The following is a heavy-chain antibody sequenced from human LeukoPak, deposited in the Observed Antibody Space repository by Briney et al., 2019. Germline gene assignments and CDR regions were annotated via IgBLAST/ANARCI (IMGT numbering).Heavy chain of an antibody. CDR3: ARGRRSGYFDWSSYYFDY. CDR1: GGSISSSSYY. D-gene: IGHD3-9*01. Sequence: PSETLSLTCTVSGGSISSSSYYWSWIRQPPGKGLEWIGEINHSETTNYNPSLKSRVTMSKDTSNNQFSLMVSSVTAADTAVYYCARGRRSGYFDWSSYYFDYWGQGTLVTVSS. J-gene: IGHJ4*02. V-gene: IGHV4-39*07. CDR2: INHSETT.